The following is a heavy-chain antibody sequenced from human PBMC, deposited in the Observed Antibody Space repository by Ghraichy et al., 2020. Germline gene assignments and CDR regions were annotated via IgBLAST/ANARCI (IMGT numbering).Heavy chain of an antibody. CDR2: ISFDEGNK. CDR3: ARDMGSFSKIDY. CDR1: GFTFKNFA. Sequence: GGSLRLSCAASGFTFKNFAMHWVRQAPGKGLGSVAIISFDEGNKYYVDSVKGRFTISRDNSKNTLHLQMNSLRGDDTAIYYCARDMGSFSKIDYWGQGTLVTVSS. D-gene: IGHD6-13*01. J-gene: IGHJ4*02. V-gene: IGHV3-30*01.